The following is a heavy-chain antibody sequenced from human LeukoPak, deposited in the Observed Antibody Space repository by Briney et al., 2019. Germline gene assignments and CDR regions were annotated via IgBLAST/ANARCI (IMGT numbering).Heavy chain of an antibody. Sequence: ASVKVSCKASGYIFANYGFAWVRQAPGQGLEWMAWINTYNGNTKYSQKLQGRVTVTTDTSTSTAYMELRSLASDDTAVYYCAREPISSGTYYPRSDYWGQGTLVTVSS. J-gene: IGHJ4*02. CDR3: AREPISSGTYYPRSDY. CDR2: INTYNGNT. CDR1: GYIFANYG. D-gene: IGHD3-10*01. V-gene: IGHV1-18*01.